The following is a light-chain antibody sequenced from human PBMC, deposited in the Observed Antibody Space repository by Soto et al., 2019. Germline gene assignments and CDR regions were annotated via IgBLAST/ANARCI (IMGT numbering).Light chain of an antibody. J-gene: IGLJ1*01. CDR3: SSYTSSSTL. V-gene: IGLV2-14*01. Sequence: QSALTQPASVSGSPGQSITISCTGTSSDVGGYNYVSWYQQHPGKAPKLTIYDVSNRPSGVSNRFSGSKSGNTASLTISGIQAEDEADYYCSSYTSSSTLFGTGTKVTVL. CDR1: SSDVGGYNY. CDR2: DVS.